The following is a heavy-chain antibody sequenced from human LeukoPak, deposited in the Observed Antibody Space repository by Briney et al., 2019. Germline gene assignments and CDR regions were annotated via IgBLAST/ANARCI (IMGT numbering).Heavy chain of an antibody. D-gene: IGHD6-19*01. CDR2: INHSGST. J-gene: IGHJ4*02. CDR1: GGSFSGYY. Sequence: ETLSLTCAVYGGSFSGYYWSWIRQPPGKGLEWIGEINHSGSTNYNPSLKSRVTISVDTSKNQFSLKLSSVTAADTAVYYCARRRQLVYSSGWKSIDYWGQGTLVTVSS. V-gene: IGHV4-34*01. CDR3: ARRRQLVYSSGWKSIDY.